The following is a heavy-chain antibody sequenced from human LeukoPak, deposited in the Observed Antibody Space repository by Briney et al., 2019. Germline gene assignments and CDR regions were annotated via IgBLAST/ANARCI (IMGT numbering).Heavy chain of an antibody. J-gene: IGHJ4*02. CDR3: AREGRAAAGTSRYYY. V-gene: IGHV3-48*01. CDR1: GFTFSSYS. Sequence: GESLRLSCAASGFTFSSYSMNWVRQAPGKGLEWVSYISSSSSTIYYADSVKGRFTISRDNAKNSLYLQMNSLRAEDTAVYYCAREGRAAAGTSRYYYWGQGTLVTVSS. D-gene: IGHD6-13*01. CDR2: ISSSSSTI.